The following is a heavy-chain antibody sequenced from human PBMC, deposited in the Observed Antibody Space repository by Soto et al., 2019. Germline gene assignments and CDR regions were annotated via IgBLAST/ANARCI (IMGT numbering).Heavy chain of an antibody. CDR3: AKERWAAAGTTTIDY. J-gene: IGHJ4*02. D-gene: IGHD6-13*01. Sequence: EVQLLESGGGLVQPGGSLRLSCAASGFTFSSYAMSWVRQAPGKGLEWVSAISGGTSSTYYADSVKGRFTISRDNSKNTLYLQMNSLRAEDTAVYYCAKERWAAAGTTTIDYRGQGTLVTVSS. CDR1: GFTFSSYA. CDR2: ISGGTSST. V-gene: IGHV3-23*01.